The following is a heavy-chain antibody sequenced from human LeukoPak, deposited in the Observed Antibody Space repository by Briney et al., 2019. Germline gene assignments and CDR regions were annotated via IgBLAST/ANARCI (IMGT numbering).Heavy chain of an antibody. V-gene: IGHV3-7*01. D-gene: IGHD3-9*01. J-gene: IGHJ4*02. CDR3: ARVRDILIGYLTYYFDY. CDR2: IKQDGSEK. Sequence: GGSLRLSCAASGFTFSSYWMSWVRQAPGKGLEWVANIKQDGSEKYYVDSVKGRFTISRDNAKNSLYLQMNSLRAEDTAVYYCARVRDILIGYLTYYFDYWGQGTLVTVSS. CDR1: GFTFSSYW.